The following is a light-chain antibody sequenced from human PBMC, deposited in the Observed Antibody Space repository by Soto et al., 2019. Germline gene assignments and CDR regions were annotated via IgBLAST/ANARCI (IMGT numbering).Light chain of an antibody. Sequence: EIVLTQSPGTLSLSPGERATLSCRASQSVSSSYLAWYQQKPGQAPRLLIYGASSRATGIPDRFSGSGSGTDFTLTISRLEHEYFAVYYCQQYGSSPPTFGQGTKVDIK. J-gene: IGKJ1*01. CDR3: QQYGSSPPT. V-gene: IGKV3-20*01. CDR1: QSVSSSY. CDR2: GAS.